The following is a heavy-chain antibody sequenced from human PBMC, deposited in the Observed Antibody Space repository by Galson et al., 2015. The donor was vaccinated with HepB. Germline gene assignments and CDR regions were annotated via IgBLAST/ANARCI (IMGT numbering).Heavy chain of an antibody. CDR1: GSTFTGYY. D-gene: IGHD3-3*01. J-gene: IGHJ4*02. CDR3: ARGWERITIFGVVIRGAFDY. Sequence: SVKVSCKASGSTFTGYYMHWVRQAPGQGLEWMGWINPNSGGTNYAQKFQGWVTMTRDTSISTAYMELSRLRSDDTAVYYCARGWERITIFGVVIRGAFDYWGQGTLVTVSS. CDR2: INPNSGGT. V-gene: IGHV1-2*04.